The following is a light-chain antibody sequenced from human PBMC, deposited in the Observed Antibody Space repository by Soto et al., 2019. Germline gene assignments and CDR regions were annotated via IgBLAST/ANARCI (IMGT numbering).Light chain of an antibody. J-gene: IGKJ1*01. CDR2: KAS. V-gene: IGKV1-5*03. CDR1: QSISSW. Sequence: DIRMTQSPSTLSASVGDRVTITCRASQSISSWLAWYQQKPGKAPKLLIYKASSLDSGIPSRFSGSGSGTEFTLTISSLQPDDFATYYDQQYDSFSWTFGRGTKVEIK. CDR3: QQYDSFSWT.